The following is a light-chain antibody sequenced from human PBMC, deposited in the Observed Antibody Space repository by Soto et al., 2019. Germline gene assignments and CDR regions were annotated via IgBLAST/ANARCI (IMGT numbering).Light chain of an antibody. CDR3: QQRSDWSST. V-gene: IGKV3-11*01. CDR2: DAS. CDR1: QSVSSY. Sequence: EIVLTQSPATLPFSPGDRVTLSCRASQSVSSYLAWYQQQSGQAPRLLIYDASNRATGIPARCSGSGSETDFTLTISSRKTDDFAVYYCQQRSDWSSTLSGWTKAQLK. J-gene: IGKJ4*01.